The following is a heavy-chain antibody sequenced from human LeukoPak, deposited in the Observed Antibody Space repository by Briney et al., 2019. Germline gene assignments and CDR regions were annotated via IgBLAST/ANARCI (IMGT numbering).Heavy chain of an antibody. D-gene: IGHD6-6*01. Sequence: GGSLRLSCAVSGFPFSTFWMSWVRQAPGKGLEWVAVISYDGSNKYYADSVKGRFTISRDNSKNTLYLQMNSLRAEDTAVYYCAKHAEYSSSSHFDYWGQGTLVTVSS. V-gene: IGHV3-30*18. J-gene: IGHJ4*02. CDR3: AKHAEYSSSSHFDY. CDR2: ISYDGSNK. CDR1: GFPFSTFW.